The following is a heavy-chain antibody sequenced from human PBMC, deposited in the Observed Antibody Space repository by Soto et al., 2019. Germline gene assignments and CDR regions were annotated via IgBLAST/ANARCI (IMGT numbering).Heavy chain of an antibody. Sequence: GGSLRLSCAASGVTFSNYWMSWVRQAPGKGLEWVANIKQDGSDKYYVDSVKGRFTISRDNAKNSLYLQMNSLRDEDTAVYYCARDRGYTYGFDFWGQGALVTVSS. CDR3: ARDRGYTYGFDF. V-gene: IGHV3-7*01. CDR2: IKQDGSDK. CDR1: GVTFSNYW. J-gene: IGHJ4*02. D-gene: IGHD5-18*01.